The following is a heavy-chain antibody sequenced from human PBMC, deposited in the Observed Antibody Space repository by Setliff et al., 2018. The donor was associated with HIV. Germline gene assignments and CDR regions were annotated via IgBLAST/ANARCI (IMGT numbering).Heavy chain of an antibody. CDR3: ATPRSKVRLGELSLFDY. Sequence: GASVKVSCKVSGYTLTELAMHWVRQAPGKGLEWMGGFDPEDGETIYAQKFQGRVTMTEDTSTYTAYMELSSLRSEDKAVYYCATPRSKVRLGELSLFDYWGQGTLVTVSS. CDR2: FDPEDGET. V-gene: IGHV1-24*01. CDR1: GYTLTELA. J-gene: IGHJ4*02. D-gene: IGHD3-16*02.